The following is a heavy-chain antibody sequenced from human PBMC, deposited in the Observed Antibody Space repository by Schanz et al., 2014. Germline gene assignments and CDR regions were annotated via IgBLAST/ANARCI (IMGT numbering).Heavy chain of an antibody. V-gene: IGHV4-39*01. CDR1: GGSINSGGYR. Sequence: QLQLQESGPGLVKASETLSLTCSVSGGSINSGGYRWGWIRQPPGKGLEWIGTMYSSGSTYYNPSLKGGVPIPADTSGTHFSLRVFSVPAADTALYYCARLRGGGVIITTWGQGTLVTVSS. D-gene: IGHD3-10*01. CDR2: MYSSGST. J-gene: IGHJ5*02. CDR3: ARLRGGGVIITT.